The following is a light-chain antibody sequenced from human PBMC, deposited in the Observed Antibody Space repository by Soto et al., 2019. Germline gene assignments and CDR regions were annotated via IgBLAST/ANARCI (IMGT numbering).Light chain of an antibody. V-gene: IGKV3-20*01. Sequence: EIVLTQSPGTLSSSPGERATLSCRASQSVTSSSLGWYQQKPGQAPRLLMHSVSSRATGIPDRFSGSGSGTHCTLNISRLEPEDFAVYYCHQYGSSPWTFGQGTKVEIK. J-gene: IGKJ1*01. CDR2: SVS. CDR3: HQYGSSPWT. CDR1: QSVTSSS.